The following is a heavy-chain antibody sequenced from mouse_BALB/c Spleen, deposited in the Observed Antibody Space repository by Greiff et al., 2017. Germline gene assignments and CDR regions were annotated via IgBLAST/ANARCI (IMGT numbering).Heavy chain of an antibody. CDR2: ISSGGSYT. CDR3: ARNLDY. Sequence: EVKLVESGGGLVKPGGSLKLSCAASGFTFSSYAMSWVRQTPEKRLEWVATISSGGSYTYYPDSVKGRFTISRDNAKNTLYLQMSSLRSEDTAMYYCARNLDYWGQCTTLTVSS. V-gene: IGHV5-9-3*01. J-gene: IGHJ2*01. CDR1: GFTFSSYA.